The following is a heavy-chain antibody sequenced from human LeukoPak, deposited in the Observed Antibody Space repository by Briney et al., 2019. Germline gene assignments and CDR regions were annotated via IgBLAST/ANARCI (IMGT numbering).Heavy chain of an antibody. Sequence: KTSETLSLTCTVSGGSISSYYWSWIRQPPGKGLERIGDIYYSGSTNYNPSLKSRVTISVDTSKNQFSLKLSSVTAADTAVYYCARVKQVGYYYYYMDVWGKGTTVTVSS. V-gene: IGHV4-59*01. D-gene: IGHD6-6*01. CDR3: ARVKQVGYYYYYMDV. CDR1: GGSISSYY. J-gene: IGHJ6*03. CDR2: IYYSGST.